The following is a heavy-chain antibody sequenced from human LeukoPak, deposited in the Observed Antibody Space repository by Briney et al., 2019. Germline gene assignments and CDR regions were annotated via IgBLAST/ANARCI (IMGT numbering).Heavy chain of an antibody. CDR2: INPNSGGT. CDR3: ARVFYHDSSGYQLDAFDV. D-gene: IGHD3-22*01. J-gene: IGHJ3*01. V-gene: IGHV1-2*02. CDR1: GYTFTSYA. Sequence: ASVKVSCKASGYTFTSYAMNWVRQAPGQGLEWMGWINPNSGGTNYAQKFQGRVTMTRDTSISTAYMELSRLRSNDTAVYYCARVFYHDSSGYQLDAFDVWGQGTMVTVSS.